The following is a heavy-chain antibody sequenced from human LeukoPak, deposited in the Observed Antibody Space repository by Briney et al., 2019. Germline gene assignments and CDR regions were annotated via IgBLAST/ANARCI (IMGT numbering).Heavy chain of an antibody. J-gene: IGHJ4*02. CDR1: GGTFTSYA. Sequence: ASVKVSCKASGGTFTSYAISWVRHAPGQGLEWMGWIRAYNGNTNYAQKLQGKVTMTTDTSNSTAYMELRSLRSDDTAVYYCAWFHYSGPFDYWGQGTLVTVSS. CDR3: AWFHYSGPFDY. V-gene: IGHV1-18*01. D-gene: IGHD3-10*01. CDR2: IRAYNGNT.